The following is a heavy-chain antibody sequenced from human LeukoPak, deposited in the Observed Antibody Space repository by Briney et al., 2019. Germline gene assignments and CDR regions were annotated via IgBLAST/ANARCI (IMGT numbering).Heavy chain of an antibody. V-gene: IGHV3-74*01. CDR1: GFTFSSYA. D-gene: IGHD5-24*01. Sequence: GGSLRLSCAASGFTFSSYAMTWVRQAPGKGLEWVSRINSDGSSTSYADSVKGRFTISRDNAKNTLYLQMNSLRAEDTAVYYCARSVGDGYNPYYFDYWGQGTLVTVSS. J-gene: IGHJ4*02. CDR3: ARSVGDGYNPYYFDY. CDR2: INSDGSST.